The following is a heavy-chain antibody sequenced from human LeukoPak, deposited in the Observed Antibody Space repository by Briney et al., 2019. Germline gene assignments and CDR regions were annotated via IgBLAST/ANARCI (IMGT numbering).Heavy chain of an antibody. Sequence: ASVKVSCKASDYTFSFYGITWVRQAPGHGLEWMGWINTDDGNTEYAQKFQGRVTMTTDTFTNTAYMELRSLRSDDTAVYYCARVPHLNILTGYPDYWGQGTLVTVSS. CDR3: ARVPHLNILTGYPDY. D-gene: IGHD3-9*01. CDR2: INTDDGNT. J-gene: IGHJ4*02. V-gene: IGHV1-18*01. CDR1: DYTFSFYG.